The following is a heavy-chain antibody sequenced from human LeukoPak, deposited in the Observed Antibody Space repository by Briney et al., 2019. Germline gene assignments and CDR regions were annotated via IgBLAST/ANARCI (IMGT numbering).Heavy chain of an antibody. Sequence: PGGSLRLSCAASGFTFSSYAMHWVRQAPGKGLEWVAVISYDGSNKYYADSVKGRFTISRDNSKNTLYLQMNSLRAEDTAVYYCAKLSIGDSSGYYSPAPGVMDVWGQGTTVTVSS. CDR1: GFTFSSYA. CDR2: ISYDGSNK. J-gene: IGHJ6*02. CDR3: AKLSIGDSSGYYSPAPGVMDV. V-gene: IGHV3-30-3*02. D-gene: IGHD3-22*01.